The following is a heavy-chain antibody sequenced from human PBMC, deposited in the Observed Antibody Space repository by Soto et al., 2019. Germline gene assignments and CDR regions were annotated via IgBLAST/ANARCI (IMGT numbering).Heavy chain of an antibody. V-gene: IGHV3-21*01. J-gene: IGHJ3*02. CDR1: GFTFSSYS. Sequence: EVQLVESGGGLVKPGGSLRLSCAASGFTFSSYSMNWVRQAPGKGLEWVSSISSSSSYIYYADSVKGRFTISRDNAKNSLYVQMNSLRAEDTAVYYCARDGYCSGGSCYQYGDYVDNDAFDIWGQGTMVTVSS. CDR2: ISSSSSYI. CDR3: ARDGYCSGGSCYQYGDYVDNDAFDI. D-gene: IGHD2-15*01.